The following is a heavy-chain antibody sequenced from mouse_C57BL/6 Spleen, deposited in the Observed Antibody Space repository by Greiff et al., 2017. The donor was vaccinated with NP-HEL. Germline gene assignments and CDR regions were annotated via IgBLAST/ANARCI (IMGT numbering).Heavy chain of an antibody. CDR3: AREGYDGYYGAY. Sequence: VQLQQSGPELVKPGASVKISCKASGYTFTDYYMNWVKQSHGKSLEWIGDINPNNGGTSYNQKFKGKATLTVDKSSSTAYMELRSLTSEDSAVYYCAREGYDGYYGAYWGQGTLVTVSA. J-gene: IGHJ3*01. CDR2: INPNNGGT. V-gene: IGHV1-26*01. CDR1: GYTFTDYY. D-gene: IGHD2-3*01.